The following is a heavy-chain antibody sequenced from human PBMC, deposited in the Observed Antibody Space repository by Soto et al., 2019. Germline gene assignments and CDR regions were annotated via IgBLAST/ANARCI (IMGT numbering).Heavy chain of an antibody. CDR2: IDKVGTDS. Sequence: EVQLVESGGGLVQPGGSLRLSCAASEFTFSGRSVHWVRQAPGKGLVWVSGIDKVGTDSTYADSVKGRFTSSRDNAKNTVYLQMNTLRVEATAVYYCARGWFGPDVWGKGTTVTVSS. CDR3: ARGWFGPDV. J-gene: IGHJ6*03. V-gene: IGHV3-74*01. D-gene: IGHD3-10*01. CDR1: EFTFSGRS.